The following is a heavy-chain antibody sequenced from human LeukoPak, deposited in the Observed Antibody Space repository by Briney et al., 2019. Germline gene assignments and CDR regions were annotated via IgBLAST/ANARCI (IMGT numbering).Heavy chain of an antibody. CDR1: GYTFTSYA. CDR3: ARDVGYDYGDYGEYFDY. D-gene: IGHD4-17*01. J-gene: IGHJ4*02. Sequence: ASVKVSCKASGYTFTSYAMNWVRQAPGQGLEWMGGIIPIFGTANYAQKFQGRVTITADESTSTAYMELSSLRSEDTAVYYCARDVGYDYGDYGEYFDYWGQGTLVTVSS. V-gene: IGHV1-69*13. CDR2: IIPIFGTA.